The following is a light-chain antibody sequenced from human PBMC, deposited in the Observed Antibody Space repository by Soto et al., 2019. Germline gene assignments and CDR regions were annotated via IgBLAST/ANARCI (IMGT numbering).Light chain of an antibody. CDR3: CSSAGSSTSV. V-gene: IGLV2-23*01. CDR2: EAR. Sequence: QSVLTQPASVSGSPGQSITISCTGTSSDVGSYNLVSWYQQHPGKAPKVMIYEARKRSSGVSDRVSGSKSGNTASLTISGLQAEDEGDYYCCSSAGSSTSVFGTGTKVTVL. J-gene: IGLJ1*01. CDR1: SSDVGSYNL.